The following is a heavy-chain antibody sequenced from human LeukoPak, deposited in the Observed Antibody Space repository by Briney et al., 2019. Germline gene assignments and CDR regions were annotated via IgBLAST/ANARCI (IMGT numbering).Heavy chain of an antibody. CDR3: ARVNPLYETYYFDY. Sequence: SETLSLTCTVSGGSISSSSYYWGWIRQPPGKGLEWIGSIYYSGSTNYNPSLKSRVIISIDTSKNQFSLKLSSVTAADTAVYYCARVNPLYETYYFDYWGQGTLVTVSS. V-gene: IGHV4-39*07. CDR1: GGSISSSSYY. CDR2: IYYSGST. D-gene: IGHD5/OR15-5a*01. J-gene: IGHJ4*02.